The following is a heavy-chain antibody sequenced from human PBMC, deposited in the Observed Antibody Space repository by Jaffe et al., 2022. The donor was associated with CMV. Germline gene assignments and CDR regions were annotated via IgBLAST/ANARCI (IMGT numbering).Heavy chain of an antibody. CDR3: ARPLHPNYDSSGLDY. V-gene: IGHV1-2*02. CDR1: GYTFTGYY. Sequence: QVQLVQSGAEVKKPGASVKVSCKASGYTFTGYYMHWVRQAPGQGLEWMGWINPNSGGTNYAQKFQGRVTMTRDTSISTAYMELSRLRSDDTAVYYCARPLHPNYDSSGLDYWGQGTLVTVSS. J-gene: IGHJ4*02. D-gene: IGHD3-22*01. CDR2: INPNSGGT.